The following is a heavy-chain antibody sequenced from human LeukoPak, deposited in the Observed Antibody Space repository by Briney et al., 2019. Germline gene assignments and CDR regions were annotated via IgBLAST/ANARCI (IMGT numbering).Heavy chain of an antibody. CDR3: ARDPYGMDV. V-gene: IGHV4-61*01. Sequence: PSETLSLTCTVSGGSISSSSYYWGWIRQPPGKGLEWIGYIYYSGSTNYNPSLKSRVTISVDTSKNQFSLKLSSVTAADTAVYYCARDPYGMDVWGQGTTVTVSS. CDR2: IYYSGST. J-gene: IGHJ6*02. CDR1: GGSISSSSYY.